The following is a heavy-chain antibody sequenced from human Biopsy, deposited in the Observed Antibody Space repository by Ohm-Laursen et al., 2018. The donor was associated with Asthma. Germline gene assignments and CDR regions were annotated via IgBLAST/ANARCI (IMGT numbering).Heavy chain of an antibody. CDR3: ARGVDRVTGLLDHFDS. J-gene: IGHJ4*02. V-gene: IGHV4-59*01. CDR2: VYYSGST. D-gene: IGHD2-21*02. Sequence: SETLFLTCTVSGGSINNFYWSWIRQPPGKGLESIGHVYYSGSTNYNPSLKNRVTISIDASKNQFSLKLTSVTAADTAVYYCARGVDRVTGLLDHFDSWGQGTLVTVSS. CDR1: GGSINNFY.